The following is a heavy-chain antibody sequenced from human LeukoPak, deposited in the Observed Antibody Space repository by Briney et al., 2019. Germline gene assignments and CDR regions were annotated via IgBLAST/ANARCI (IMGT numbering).Heavy chain of an antibody. CDR1: GFTFSSYW. J-gene: IGHJ4*02. CDR3: ARDRVNYYDSSGPLDY. Sequence: PGGSLRLSCAASGFTFSSYWMSWVRQAPGKGLEWVANIKQDGSEKYYVDSVKGRFTISRDNAKNSLYLQMNSLRAEDTAVYYCARDRVNYYDSSGPLDYWGQGTLVTVSS. CDR2: IKQDGSEK. D-gene: IGHD3-22*01. V-gene: IGHV3-7*03.